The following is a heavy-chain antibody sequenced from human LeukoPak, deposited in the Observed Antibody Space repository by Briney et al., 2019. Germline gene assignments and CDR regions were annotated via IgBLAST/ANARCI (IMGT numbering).Heavy chain of an antibody. V-gene: IGHV4-59*08. CDR3: ARSSSRGYSGYDYYYGMDV. Sequence: SETLSLTCTVSGGSLSSYYWSWIRQPPGKGLEWIGYIYYSGSTNYNPSLKSRVTISVDTSKNQFSLKLSSVTAADTAVYYCARSSSRGYSGYDYYYGMDVWGQGTTVTVSS. CDR1: GGSLSSYY. J-gene: IGHJ6*02. D-gene: IGHD5-12*01. CDR2: IYYSGST.